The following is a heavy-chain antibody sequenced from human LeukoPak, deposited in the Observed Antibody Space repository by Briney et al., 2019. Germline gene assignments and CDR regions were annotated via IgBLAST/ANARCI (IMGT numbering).Heavy chain of an antibody. Sequence: SETLSLTCTVSGGSISSSSYYWGWIRQPPGKGLEWIGSIYYSGSTYYNPSLKSRVTISVDTSKNQFSLKLSSVTAADTAVYYCARGLSDCSGGSCYLGNAFDIWGQGTMVTVSS. CDR2: IYYSGST. CDR1: GGSISSSSYY. J-gene: IGHJ3*02. CDR3: ARGLSDCSGGSCYLGNAFDI. D-gene: IGHD2-15*01. V-gene: IGHV4-39*07.